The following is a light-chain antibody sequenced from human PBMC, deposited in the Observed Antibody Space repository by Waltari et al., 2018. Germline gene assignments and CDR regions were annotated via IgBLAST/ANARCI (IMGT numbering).Light chain of an antibody. CDR1: QNIANN. CDR2: DAS. Sequence: EIVMTQSPAAVSLSPGERATLPCRASQNIANNLAWYQHKGGQAPRLLIYDASTRATGIPVRFSGSGSGTEFTLSISSLQTEDFAVYFCQQYDDWPAYSFGQGTKLEIK. V-gene: IGKV3-15*01. CDR3: QQYDDWPAYS. J-gene: IGKJ2*01.